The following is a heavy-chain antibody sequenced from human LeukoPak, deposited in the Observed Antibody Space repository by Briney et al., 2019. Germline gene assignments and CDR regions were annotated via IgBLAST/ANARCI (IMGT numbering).Heavy chain of an antibody. CDR3: ARKAPAFDY. J-gene: IGHJ4*02. D-gene: IGHD2-2*01. V-gene: IGHV4-59*07. Sequence: SDTLSLTCTVSGGSISSYYWSWVRQPPGKGLEWIGYIYYSGSTNYNPSLNIRVTISVDTSKNQLSLKLSSVTAADTAVYYCARKAPAFDYWGQGTLVTVSS. CDR1: GGSISSYY. CDR2: IYYSGST.